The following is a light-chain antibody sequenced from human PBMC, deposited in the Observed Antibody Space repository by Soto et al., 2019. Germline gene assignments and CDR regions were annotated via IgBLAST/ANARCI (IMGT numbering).Light chain of an antibody. J-gene: IGKJ1*01. CDR2: LAS. CDR3: MQPLQSPCT. CDR1: QSLLHSNGYNY. V-gene: IGKV2-28*01. Sequence: DIVMTQSPLSLPVIPGEPASISCRTSQSLLHSNGYNYLELYLQKPGQSPQILIYLASNRASGLPDRFSGSGSGTDFTLKISRVEAEDVVFYYCMQPLQSPCTFGQGTKVEIK.